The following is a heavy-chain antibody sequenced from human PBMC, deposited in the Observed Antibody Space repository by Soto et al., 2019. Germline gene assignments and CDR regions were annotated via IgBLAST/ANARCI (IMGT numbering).Heavy chain of an antibody. CDR2: IYPGDSDT. D-gene: IGHD3-10*01. Sequence: PAECLTSSCKVSGYSFTSYGIGWVLQMPGKGLECMGIIYPGDSDTRYSPSFQGQVTISADKSISTAYLQWSSLKASDTAMYYCARRGDYYGSGSYSYYYGMDVWGQGTTVTVSS. V-gene: IGHV5-51*01. CDR3: ARRGDYYGSGSYSYYYGMDV. J-gene: IGHJ6*01. CDR1: GYSFTSYG.